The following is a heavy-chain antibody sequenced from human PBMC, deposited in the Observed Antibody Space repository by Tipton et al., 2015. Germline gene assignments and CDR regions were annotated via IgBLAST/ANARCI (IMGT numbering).Heavy chain of an antibody. D-gene: IGHD3-22*01. J-gene: IGHJ4*02. CDR1: GYSFTSYW. CDR3: ARGDLTMIVVPDY. V-gene: IGHV5-51*01. Sequence: QLVQSGAEVKKPGESLKISCKGSGYSFTSYWIGWGRQMPGKGPDWMAILYPGDSDTRYSPPFQAQVTISADKSISTAYLQWSSLKASDTAMYYGARGDLTMIVVPDYWGQGTLVTVSS. CDR2: LYPGDSDT.